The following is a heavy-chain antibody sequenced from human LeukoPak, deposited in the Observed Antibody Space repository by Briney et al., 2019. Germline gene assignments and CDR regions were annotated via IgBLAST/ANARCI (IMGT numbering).Heavy chain of an antibody. V-gene: IGHV5-51*01. CDR3: ARLGTSNWNNQH. CDR1: GYSFPIYW. Sequence: GESLKISWKGSGYSFPIYWIGWVRQMPGKGLEWMGITYPGDSDTRYSPSFQGQVTISADKSISTAYLQWSSLKASDTAMYYCARLGTSNWNNQHWGQGTLVTVSS. D-gene: IGHD1/OR15-1a*01. J-gene: IGHJ1*01. CDR2: TYPGDSDT.